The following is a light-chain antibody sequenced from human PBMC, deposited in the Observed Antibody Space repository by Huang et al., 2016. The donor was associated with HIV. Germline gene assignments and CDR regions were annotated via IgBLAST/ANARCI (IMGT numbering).Light chain of an antibody. CDR2: LSH. CDR3: MQALQTPRT. Sequence: DIVMTQSPLSLSVTPGEPASISCRSSQSLLHIKGYNYLDWYLQKPGQSPQLLIYLSHRRASGVPERCSGGGSGTDFTLKNSRVEAEDVGVYYCMQALQTPRTFGQGTKVEL. J-gene: IGKJ1*01. CDR1: QSLLHIKGYNY. V-gene: IGKV2-28*01.